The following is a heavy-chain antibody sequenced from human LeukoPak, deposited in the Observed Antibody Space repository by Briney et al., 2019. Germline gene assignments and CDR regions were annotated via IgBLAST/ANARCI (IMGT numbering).Heavy chain of an antibody. CDR3: ARANFYAFDI. CDR1: GFTFSSYW. Sequence: GGSLRLSCAASGFTFSSYWMHWVRQAPGKGLVWVSHINSDETSTTYADSVKGRFTISRDNAKNTLYPQMNSLRAEDTAVYYCARANFYAFDIWGQGTMVTVSS. CDR2: INSDETST. D-gene: IGHD1-1*01. V-gene: IGHV3-74*01. J-gene: IGHJ3*02.